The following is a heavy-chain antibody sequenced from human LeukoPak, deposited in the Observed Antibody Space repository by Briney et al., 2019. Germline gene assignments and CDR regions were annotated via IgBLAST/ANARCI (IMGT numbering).Heavy chain of an antibody. Sequence: PGGSLRLSCAASGFTFSSYAMSWVRQAPGKGLEWVSYISSSGSTIYYADSVKGRFTISRDNAKNSLYLQMNSLRAEDTAVYYCASCPNWGQPFDPWGQGTLVTVSS. CDR3: ASCPNWGQPFDP. CDR2: ISSSGSTI. CDR1: GFTFSSYA. D-gene: IGHD7-27*01. J-gene: IGHJ5*02. V-gene: IGHV3-48*04.